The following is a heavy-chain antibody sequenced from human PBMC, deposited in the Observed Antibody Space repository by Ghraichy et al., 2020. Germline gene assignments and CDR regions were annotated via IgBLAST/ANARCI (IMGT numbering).Heavy chain of an antibody. CDR1: GYSISSGYY. CDR3: AGSPRVVRGVVDY. V-gene: IGHV4-38-2*02. J-gene: IGHJ4*02. D-gene: IGHD3-10*01. Sequence: SETLSLTCTVSGYSISSGYYWGWIRQPPGKVLEWIGSIYHSGSTYYNPSLKSRVTISGDTSKNQFSLKLNSVTAADTAVYYCAGSPRVVRGVVDYWGQGTLATVSS. CDR2: IYHSGST.